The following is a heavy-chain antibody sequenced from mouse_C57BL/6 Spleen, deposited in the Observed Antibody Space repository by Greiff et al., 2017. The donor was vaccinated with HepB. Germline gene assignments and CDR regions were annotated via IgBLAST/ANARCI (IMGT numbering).Heavy chain of an antibody. D-gene: IGHD1-1*01. J-gene: IGHJ4*01. Sequence: DVHLVESGGDLVKPGGSLKLSCAASGFTFSSYGMSWVRQTPDKRLEWVATISSGGSYTYYPDSVKGRFTISRDNAKNTLYLQMISLKSEDTAMYYWSRTYGRSYVRVHYYAMDYWGQGTSVTVSS. CDR3: SRTYGRSYVRVHYYAMDY. V-gene: IGHV5-6*01. CDR2: ISSGGSYT. CDR1: GFTFSSYG.